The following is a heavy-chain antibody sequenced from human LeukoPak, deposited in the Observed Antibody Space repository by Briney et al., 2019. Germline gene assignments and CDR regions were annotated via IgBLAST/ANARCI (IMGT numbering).Heavy chain of an antibody. J-gene: IGHJ4*02. Sequence: GGSLRLSCAASGFTFSSYWMHWVRQAPGKGLVWVSRINSDGSSTSYADSVKGRFTISRDNAKNTLYLQMNGLRAEDTAVYYCARGVGDYVWGSYRLDYWGQGTLVTVSS. D-gene: IGHD3-16*02. V-gene: IGHV3-74*01. CDR3: ARGVGDYVWGSYRLDY. CDR1: GFTFSSYW. CDR2: INSDGSST.